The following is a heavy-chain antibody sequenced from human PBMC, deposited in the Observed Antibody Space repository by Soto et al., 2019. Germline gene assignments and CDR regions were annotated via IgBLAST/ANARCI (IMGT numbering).Heavy chain of an antibody. D-gene: IGHD3-22*01. V-gene: IGHV3-15*01. Sequence: GESLKISCAASGFTFSNAWMSWVRQAPGKGLEWVGRIKSKTDGGTTDYAAPVKGRFTISRDDSKNTLYLQMNSLKTEDTAVYYCTTEGDYYDSSGYYYWGQGTLVTVSS. CDR3: TTEGDYYDSSGYYY. CDR1: GFTFSNAW. J-gene: IGHJ4*02. CDR2: IKSKTDGGTT.